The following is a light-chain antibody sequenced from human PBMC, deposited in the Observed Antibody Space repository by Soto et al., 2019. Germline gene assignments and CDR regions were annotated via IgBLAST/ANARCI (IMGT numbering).Light chain of an antibody. CDR3: QRYSNWPRT. V-gene: IGKV3-15*01. CDR2: GAS. CDR1: QSITTY. Sequence: EIVMTQSPANLSVSPGDTVTLSCRASQSITTYLAWYQQRPGQAPRFLIYGASTRTTGVPARFSGSGSGAEFTLTICSLQSEDCAVYYCQRYSNWPRTFGQGTKVEIK. J-gene: IGKJ1*01.